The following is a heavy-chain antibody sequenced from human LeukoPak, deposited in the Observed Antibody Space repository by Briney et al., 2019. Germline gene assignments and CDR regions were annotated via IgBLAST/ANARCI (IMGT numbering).Heavy chain of an antibody. CDR2: IYTSGST. CDR1: GGSISSGSYY. CDR3: AKDRCSNGIGCYYYYMDV. J-gene: IGHJ6*03. V-gene: IGHV4-61*02. D-gene: IGHD2-8*01. Sequence: SETLSLTCTVSGGSISSGSYYWSWIRQPAGKGLEWIGRIYTSGSTNYNPSLKSRVTISVDTSKNQFSLKLSSVTAADTAVYYCAKDRCSNGIGCYYYYMDVWGKGTTVTISS.